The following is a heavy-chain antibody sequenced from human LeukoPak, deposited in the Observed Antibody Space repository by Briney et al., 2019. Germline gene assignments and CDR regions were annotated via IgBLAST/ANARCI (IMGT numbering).Heavy chain of an antibody. D-gene: IGHD1-26*01. CDR1: GFIVSSNY. Sequence: GGSLRLSCAASGFIVSSNYMNWVRQAPGKGLEWVSVIYSGGSTYYADSVKGRFTVFRHNSKNTLFLQMNSLRAEDTAVYYCAGIVGATDAFDIWGQGTMVTVSS. CDR2: IYSGGST. J-gene: IGHJ3*02. CDR3: AGIVGATDAFDI. V-gene: IGHV3-53*04.